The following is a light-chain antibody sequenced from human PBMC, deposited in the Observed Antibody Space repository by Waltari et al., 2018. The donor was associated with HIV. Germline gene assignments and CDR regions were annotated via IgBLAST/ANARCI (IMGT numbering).Light chain of an antibody. V-gene: IGKV4-1*01. CDR1: QSVLYSSNNKNY. Sequence: DMEMTQFPDSLDVSLNERATINCKYSQSVLYSSNNKNYLAWYQQKPGQPPKLLIYWASTRESGVPDRFSGSGSGTDFTLTISSLQAEDVAVYYCQQYYSTPWTFGQGTKVEI. CDR2: WAS. CDR3: QQYYSTPWT. J-gene: IGKJ1*01.